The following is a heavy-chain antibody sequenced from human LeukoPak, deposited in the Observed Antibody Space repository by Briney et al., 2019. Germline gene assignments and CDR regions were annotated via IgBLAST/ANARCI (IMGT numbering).Heavy chain of an antibody. CDR3: ARHPQYNWNDWAFDI. V-gene: IGHV4-39*01. CDR1: GFTFSSYSMN. CDR2: IYYSGST. J-gene: IGHJ3*02. D-gene: IGHD1-1*01. Sequence: GSLRLSCAASGFTFSSYSMNWVRQAPGKGLEWIGSIYYSGSTYYNPSLKSRVTISVDTSKNQFSLKLSSVTAADTAVYYCARHPQYNWNDWAFDIWGQGTMVTVSS.